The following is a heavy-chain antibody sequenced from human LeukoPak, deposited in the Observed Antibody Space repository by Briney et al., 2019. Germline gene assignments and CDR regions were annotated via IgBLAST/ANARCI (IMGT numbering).Heavy chain of an antibody. CDR2: IIPIFGTA. V-gene: IGHV1-69*05. Sequence: SVKVSCKASGGTFSSYAISWVRQAPGQGLEWMGSIIPIFGTANYAQKFQGRVTITTDESTSTAYMEPSSLRSEDTAVYYCARSDSSGYRDAFDIWGQGTMVTVSS. CDR3: ARSDSSGYRDAFDI. D-gene: IGHD3-22*01. J-gene: IGHJ3*02. CDR1: GGTFSSYA.